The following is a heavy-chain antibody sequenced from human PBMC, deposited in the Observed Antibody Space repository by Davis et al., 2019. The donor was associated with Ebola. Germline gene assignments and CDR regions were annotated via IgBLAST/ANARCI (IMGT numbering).Heavy chain of an antibody. V-gene: IGHV3-33*01. J-gene: IGHJ4*02. CDR3: ARDLRGRLDY. CDR2: IWYDGSNK. Sequence: GESLKISCAASGFTFSSYGMHWVRQAPGKGLEWVAVIWYDGSNKYYADSVKGRFTISRDNSKNTLYLQMNSLRAEDTAMYYCARDLRGRLDYWGQGTLVTVSS. CDR1: GFTFSSYG. D-gene: IGHD3-16*01.